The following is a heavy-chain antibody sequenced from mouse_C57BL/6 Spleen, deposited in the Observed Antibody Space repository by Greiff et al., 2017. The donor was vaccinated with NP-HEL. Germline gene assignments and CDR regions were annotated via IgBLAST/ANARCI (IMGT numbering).Heavy chain of an antibody. J-gene: IGHJ1*03. Sequence: QVQLKQPGAELVRPGSSVKLSCKASGYTFTSYWMHWVKQRPIQGLEWIGNIDPSDSETHYNQKFKDKATLTVDKSSSAAYMQLSSLTFEDSAVYYCERKLSKAHYDVWGTGTTVTVSS. D-gene: IGHD2-12*01. CDR2: IDPSDSET. V-gene: IGHV1-52*01. CDR3: ERKLSKAHYDV. CDR1: GYTFTSYW.